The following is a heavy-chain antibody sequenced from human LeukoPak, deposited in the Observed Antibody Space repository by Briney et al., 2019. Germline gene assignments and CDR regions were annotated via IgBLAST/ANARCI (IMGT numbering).Heavy chain of an antibody. D-gene: IGHD1-26*01. CDR2: IYYSGRP. Sequence: PSETLSLTCTVSGGSISSYYWSWIRQPPGKGLEWIGYIYYSGRPTYNPSLKSRVTISVHTSKKKFSLKLSSVTAADTAVYYCARAYSGRYSSYWYFYLWGRGILVTVSS. CDR3: ARAYSGRYSSYWYFYL. CDR1: GGSISSYY. V-gene: IGHV4-59*08. J-gene: IGHJ2*01.